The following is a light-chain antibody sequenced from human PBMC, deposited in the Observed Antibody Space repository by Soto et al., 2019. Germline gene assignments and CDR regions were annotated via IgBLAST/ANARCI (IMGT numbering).Light chain of an antibody. Sequence: DIVMTQSPLSLPVTPGEPASISCRSSQSLLHSNGYNYLDWYLQKPGQSPQLLIYLGSNRASGVPDRFSGSGSGTDFTLKISRVEAEYVGVYYCMQALQTPRIFGQGTKLEIK. V-gene: IGKV2-28*01. CDR3: MQALQTPRI. J-gene: IGKJ2*01. CDR1: QSLLHSNGYNY. CDR2: LGS.